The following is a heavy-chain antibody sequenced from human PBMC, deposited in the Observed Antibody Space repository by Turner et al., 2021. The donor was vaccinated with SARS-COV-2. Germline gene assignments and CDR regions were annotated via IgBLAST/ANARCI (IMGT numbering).Heavy chain of an antibody. V-gene: IGHV4-39*01. Sequence: QLQLQESGPGLVKPSETLSLTCTVSGGSISSSSYYWGWIRQPPGKGLEWIWIISYSGSTNFHPSLKSRVTISVDTSKNQFSLKLSSVTAADTAVYYCARLPVGYYGSGSYYHYGMDVWGQGTTVTVSS. D-gene: IGHD3-10*01. CDR3: ARLPVGYYGSGSYYHYGMDV. CDR2: ISYSGST. CDR1: GGSISSSSYY. J-gene: IGHJ6*02.